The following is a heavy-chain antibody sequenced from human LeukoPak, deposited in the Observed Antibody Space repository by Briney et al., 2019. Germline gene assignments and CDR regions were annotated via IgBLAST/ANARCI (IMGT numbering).Heavy chain of an antibody. D-gene: IGHD2-15*01. V-gene: IGHV1-69*13. CDR1: GGTFSSYA. CDR3: AREGYCSGGSCYSQIDY. J-gene: IGHJ4*02. Sequence: SVKVSCKASGGTFSSYAISWVRQAPGQGLEWMGGIIPIFGTANYAQKFQGRVTITADESTSTAYMELSSLRSEDTAVYYCAREGYCSGGSCYSQIDYWGQGTLVTVSS. CDR2: IIPIFGTA.